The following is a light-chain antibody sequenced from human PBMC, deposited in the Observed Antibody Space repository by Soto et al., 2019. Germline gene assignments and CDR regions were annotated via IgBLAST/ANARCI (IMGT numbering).Light chain of an antibody. J-gene: IGKJ1*01. CDR3: QQYDNWPQT. CDR1: QSVDSN. CDR2: GAS. Sequence: EILMTPSPATLSVSPVERATLSCRASQSVDSNLAWYQQKPGQAPRLLIYGASTRATGIPARFSGRGSGTEFTLTISSLQSVDFAVYYCQQYDNWPQTLGQGTKVDIK. V-gene: IGKV3-15*01.